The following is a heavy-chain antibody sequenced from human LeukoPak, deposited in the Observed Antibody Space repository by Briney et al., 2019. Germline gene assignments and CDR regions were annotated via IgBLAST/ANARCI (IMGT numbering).Heavy chain of an antibody. CDR3: ARDGYSGNDGL. V-gene: IGHV4-59*01. D-gene: IGHD5-12*01. CDR2: IYHSGST. CDR1: GGSLSSYY. J-gene: IGHJ4*02. Sequence: SETLSLTCTVSGGSLSSYYWSWIRQPPGKGLEWIGYIYHSGSTKYNPSLKSRVTISVDTSKNQLSLKLSSVTAADTAVYYCARDGYSGNDGLWGQGTLVTVSS.